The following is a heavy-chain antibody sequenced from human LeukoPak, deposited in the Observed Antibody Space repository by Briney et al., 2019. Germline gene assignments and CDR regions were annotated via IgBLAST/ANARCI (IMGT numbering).Heavy chain of an antibody. J-gene: IGHJ4*02. V-gene: IGHV4-39*01. CDR3: ARGGHSSGWYPHPFDY. CDR2: ISYSGST. CDR1: GGSVSSTTYY. D-gene: IGHD6-19*01. Sequence: KPSETLSLTCTVSGGSVSSTTYYWGWIRQPPGRGLEWIGSISYSGSTYYNPSLKSRVTISVDTSKNQFSLKLSSVTAADTAVYYCARGGHSSGWYPHPFDYWGQGTLVTVSS.